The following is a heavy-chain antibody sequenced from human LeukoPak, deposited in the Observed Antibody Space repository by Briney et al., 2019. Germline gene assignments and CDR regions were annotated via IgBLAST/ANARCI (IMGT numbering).Heavy chain of an antibody. CDR3: AKVGSYHDFDY. J-gene: IGHJ4*02. CDR1: GFTFSSYA. Sequence: GGSLRLSCAASGFTFSSYAMHWVRQAPGKGLEWVALISYDGSNKYNADSVKGRFTISRDNSKNTLYLQMNRLRAEDTAVYYCAKVGSYHDFDYWGQGTLVTVSS. V-gene: IGHV3-30*18. D-gene: IGHD1-26*01. CDR2: ISYDGSNK.